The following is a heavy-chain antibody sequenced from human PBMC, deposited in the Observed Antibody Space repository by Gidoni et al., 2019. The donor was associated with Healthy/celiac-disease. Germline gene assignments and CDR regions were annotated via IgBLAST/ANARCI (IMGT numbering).Heavy chain of an antibody. D-gene: IGHD6-19*01. J-gene: IGHJ3*01. V-gene: IGHV3-43*01. CDR3: ASIAVAGGSAFDL. CDR1: GFTFDDYN. Sequence: EVQLVASGGVVVQPGGSLRLSCAASGFTFDDYNMHWVCQAPGKGLEWVSLITWNGGSTYYADSVKGRFTISRDNSKNSLYLQMNSLTTEDTALYYCASIAVAGGSAFDLWGQGTMVTVSS. CDR2: ITWNGGST.